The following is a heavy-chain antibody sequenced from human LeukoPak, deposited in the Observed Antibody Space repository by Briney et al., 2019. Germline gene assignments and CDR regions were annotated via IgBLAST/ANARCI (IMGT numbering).Heavy chain of an antibody. J-gene: IGHJ4*02. CDR3: ARANRVSLYYFDY. CDR2: IYHSGST. V-gene: IGHV4-38-2*02. CDR1: GYSISSGYY. D-gene: IGHD5/OR15-5a*01. Sequence: SETLSLTCTVSGYSISSGYYWGWIRQPPGKGLEGIGSIYHSGSTYYNPSLKSRVTISVDTSKNQFSLKLSSVTAADTAVYYCARANRVSLYYFDYWGQGTLVTVSS.